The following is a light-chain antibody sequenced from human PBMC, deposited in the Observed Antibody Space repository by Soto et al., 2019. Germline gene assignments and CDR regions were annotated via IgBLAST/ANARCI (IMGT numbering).Light chain of an antibody. CDR2: DVS. V-gene: IGLV2-14*01. Sequence: QSALPQPASVSGSPGQSITLSCTGTSSDVGGYNYDSWYQQHPGKAPKLMIYDVSNRPSGVSNRFSGSKSGNTASLTISGLQAEDEADYYCSSYTSSSTLVFGGGTKLTVL. CDR1: SSDVGGYNY. J-gene: IGLJ2*01. CDR3: SSYTSSSTLV.